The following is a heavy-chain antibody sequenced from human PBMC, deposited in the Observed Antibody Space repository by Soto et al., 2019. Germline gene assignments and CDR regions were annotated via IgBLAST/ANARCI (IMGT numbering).Heavy chain of an antibody. CDR2: MNPNSGNT. CDR3: ARRPQGGYFDWLGWFDP. D-gene: IGHD3-9*01. Sequence: ASVKVSCKASGYTFTSYDINWVRQATGQGLEWMGWMNPNSGNTGYAQKFQGRVTMTRNTSISTAYMELSSLRSEDTAVYYCARRPQGGYFDWLGWFDPWCQGTLVTVSS. CDR1: GYTFTSYD. J-gene: IGHJ5*02. V-gene: IGHV1-8*01.